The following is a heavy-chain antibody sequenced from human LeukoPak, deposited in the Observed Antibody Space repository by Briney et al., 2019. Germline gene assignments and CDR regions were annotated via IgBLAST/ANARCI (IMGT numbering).Heavy chain of an antibody. J-gene: IGHJ6*02. D-gene: IGHD4-17*01. CDR3: AKDPTVTTSYGMDV. CDR2: ISRNSGSI. CDR1: GFTFDDYA. Sequence: GRSLRLSCAASGFTFDDYAMHWVRQAPGKGLEWVSGISRNSGSIGYADSVKGRFTISRDNAKNSLYLQMNSLRAEDTALYYCAKDPTVTTSYGMDVWGQGTTVTVSS. V-gene: IGHV3-9*01.